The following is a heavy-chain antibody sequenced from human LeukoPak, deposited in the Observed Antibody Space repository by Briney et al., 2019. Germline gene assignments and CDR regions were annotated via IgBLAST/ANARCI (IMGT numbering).Heavy chain of an antibody. CDR3: AKFYRGYSYGVQLNYYYYGMDV. CDR1: GFTFSSYA. D-gene: IGHD5-18*01. J-gene: IGHJ6*02. Sequence: GGSLRLSCAASGFTFSSYAMSWVRQAPGKGLEWVSAISGSGGSTYYADSVKGRFTISRGNSKNTLYLQMNSLRAEDTAVYYCAKFYRGYSYGVQLNYYYYGMDVWGQGTTVTVSS. V-gene: IGHV3-23*01. CDR2: ISGSGGST.